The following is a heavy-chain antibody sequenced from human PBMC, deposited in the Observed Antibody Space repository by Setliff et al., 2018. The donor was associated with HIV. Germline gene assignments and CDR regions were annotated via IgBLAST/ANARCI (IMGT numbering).Heavy chain of an antibody. J-gene: IGHJ3*02. D-gene: IGHD3-10*01. CDR1: GGSFSGYY. V-gene: IGHV4-34*01. Sequence: PSETLSLTCAVYGGSFSGYYWSWIRQPPGKGLEWIGEINHSGSTAYNPSLKSRVTISVDTSKNQFSLKLNSVTAADTAVYYCATIPAYYYGSGSYPGAFDIWGQGTMVTVSS. CDR3: ATIPAYYYGSGSYPGAFDI. CDR2: INHSGST.